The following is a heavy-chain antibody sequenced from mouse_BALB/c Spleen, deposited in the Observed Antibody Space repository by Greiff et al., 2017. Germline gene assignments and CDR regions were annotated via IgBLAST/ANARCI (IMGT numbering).Heavy chain of an antibody. V-gene: IGHV5-12-1*01. Sequence: EVQRVESGGGLVKPGGSLKLSCAASGFAFSSYDMSWVRQTPEKRLEWVAYISSGGGSTYYPDTVKGRFTISRDNAKNTLYLQMSSLKSEDTAMYYCATQKAWFAYWGQGTLVTVSA. CDR1: GFAFSSYD. CDR3: ATQKAWFAY. J-gene: IGHJ3*01. CDR2: ISSGGGST.